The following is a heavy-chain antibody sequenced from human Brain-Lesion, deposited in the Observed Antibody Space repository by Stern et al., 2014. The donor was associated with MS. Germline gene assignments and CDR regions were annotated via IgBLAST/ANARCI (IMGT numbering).Heavy chain of an antibody. CDR2: IWFDGNTK. D-gene: IGHD2-21*02. CDR3: AREDCGGDCPPNY. J-gene: IGHJ4*02. V-gene: IGHV3-33*01. Sequence: VQLVQSGGGVVQPGRSLRLSCAASGFTFISCGIHWVRQAPGKGLEWVTVIWFDGNTKYYADSVKGRFTISRDNSKNTVYLHMDSLRADDTAVYYCAREDCGGDCPPNYWGRGTLVTVSS. CDR1: GFTFISCG.